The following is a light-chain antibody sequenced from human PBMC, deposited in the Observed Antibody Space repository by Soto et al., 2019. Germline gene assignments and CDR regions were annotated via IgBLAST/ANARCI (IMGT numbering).Light chain of an antibody. CDR3: QSYDSSLRGWV. CDR1: SSNIGAGYD. Sequence: QSVLTQPPSVSGAPGQRVTISCTGSSSNIGAGYDVHWYQQLPGTAPKLLIYGNTNRPSGVPDRFSGSKSGTSVSLAITGLQAEDEADYYCQSYDSSLRGWVFGGGTKVTV. J-gene: IGLJ3*02. CDR2: GNT. V-gene: IGLV1-40*01.